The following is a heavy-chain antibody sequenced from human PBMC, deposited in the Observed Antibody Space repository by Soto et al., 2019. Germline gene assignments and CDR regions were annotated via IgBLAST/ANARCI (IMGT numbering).Heavy chain of an antibody. Sequence: EVRLLESGGNLVQPGGSLGLSCVASGFTFSNYGMIWVRQAPGKGLEWVSGISGSGGSPDYADSVKGRFSIYRDNYKNXLFLQMNSLRAEDTALYYCARGLHYDYSGPSAFQHWGQGTLVTVSS. V-gene: IGHV3-23*01. CDR2: ISGSGGSP. CDR1: GFTFSNYG. D-gene: IGHD3-16*01. CDR3: ARGLHYDYSGPSAFQH. J-gene: IGHJ1*01.